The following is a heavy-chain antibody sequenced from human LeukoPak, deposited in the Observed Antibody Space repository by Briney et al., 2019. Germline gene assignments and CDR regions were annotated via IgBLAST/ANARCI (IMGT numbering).Heavy chain of an antibody. D-gene: IGHD3-22*01. Sequence: SETLSLTCTVSGYSISSGYYWGWIRQPPGKGLEWIGSIYYSGSTYYNPSLKSRVTISVDTSKNQFSLKLSSVTAADTAVYYCARVALERRITMIVNWFDPWGQGTLVTVSS. CDR2: IYYSGST. CDR3: ARVALERRITMIVNWFDP. J-gene: IGHJ5*02. V-gene: IGHV4-38-2*02. CDR1: GYSISSGYY.